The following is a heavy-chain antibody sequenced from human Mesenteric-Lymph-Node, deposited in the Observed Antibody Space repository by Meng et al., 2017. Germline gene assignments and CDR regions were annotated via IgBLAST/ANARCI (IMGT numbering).Heavy chain of an antibody. CDR2: IFPGDSKT. Sequence: GESLKISCTGSGYTFSGYWIGWVRQMPGKGLEWMGIIFPGDSKTRYSPSFQGQVTISADMSITTAYLQWSSLKASDSAIYYCAGRAQDVAYYDTSGFAWGQGTLVTVSS. V-gene: IGHV5-51*01. J-gene: IGHJ5*02. CDR1: GYTFSGYW. D-gene: IGHD3-22*01. CDR3: AGRAQDVAYYDTSGFA.